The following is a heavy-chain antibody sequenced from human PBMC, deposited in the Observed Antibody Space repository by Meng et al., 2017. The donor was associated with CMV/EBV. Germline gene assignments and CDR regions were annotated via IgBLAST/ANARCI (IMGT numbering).Heavy chain of an antibody. Sequence: QVQLVESGGGLVKPGGSRRLSCAASGFTFSDYYMSWIRQAPGKGLEWVSYISSSGSTIYYADSVKGRFTIPRDNAKNSLYLQMNSLRAEDTAVYYCARDAVEMATIFVDFWGQGTLVTVSS. CDR3: ARDAVEMATIFVDF. CDR1: GFTFSDYY. V-gene: IGHV3-11*01. CDR2: ISSSGSTI. D-gene: IGHD5-24*01. J-gene: IGHJ4*02.